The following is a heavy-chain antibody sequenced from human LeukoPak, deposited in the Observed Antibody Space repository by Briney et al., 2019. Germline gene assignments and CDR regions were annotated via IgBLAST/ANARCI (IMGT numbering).Heavy chain of an antibody. CDR3: ARELEDGTVATNWFDP. D-gene: IGHD4-17*01. J-gene: IGHJ5*02. Sequence: ASVKVSCKASGYTFTGYYMHWVRQAPGQGLEWMGWINPNSGGTNYAQKFQGRVTMTRDTSISTAYMELSRLRSDDTAVYYCARELEDGTVATNWFDPWGQGTLVTVSS. CDR1: GYTFTGYY. V-gene: IGHV1-2*02. CDR2: INPNSGGT.